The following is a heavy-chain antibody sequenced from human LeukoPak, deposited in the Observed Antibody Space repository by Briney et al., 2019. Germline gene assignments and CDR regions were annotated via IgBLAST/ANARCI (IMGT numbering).Heavy chain of an antibody. CDR2: INHSGST. J-gene: IGHJ5*02. V-gene: IGHV4-34*01. Sequence: SETLSLTCAVYGGSFSGYYWSWIRQPPGKGLEWIGEINHSGSTNYNPSLKSRVTISVDTSKNQFSLKLSSVTAADTAVYYCARGISILPPPYGPKSAFGPWGQGTLVTVSS. D-gene: IGHD2/OR15-2a*01. CDR3: ARGISILPPPYGPKSAFGP. CDR1: GGSFSGYY.